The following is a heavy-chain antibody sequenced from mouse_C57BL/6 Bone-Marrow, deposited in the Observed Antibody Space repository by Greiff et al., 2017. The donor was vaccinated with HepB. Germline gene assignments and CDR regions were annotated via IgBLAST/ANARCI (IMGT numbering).Heavy chain of an antibody. CDR2: IDPENGDT. CDR1: GFNIKDYY. D-gene: IGHD1-1*01. V-gene: IGHV14-4*01. Sequence: EVQLQQSGAELVRPGASVKLSCTASGFNIKDYYMHWVKQRPEQGLEWIGWIDPENGDTEYASKFQGKATITADTSSNTAYLQLSSLTSEDTAVYYCTTWDYYYGSSLFAYWGQGTLVTVSA. J-gene: IGHJ3*01. CDR3: TTWDYYYGSSLFAY.